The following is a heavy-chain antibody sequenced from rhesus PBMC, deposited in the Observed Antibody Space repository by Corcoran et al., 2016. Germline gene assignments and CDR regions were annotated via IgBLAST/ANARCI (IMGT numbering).Heavy chain of an antibody. CDR3: ASGGDYGSSYRY. V-gene: IGHV4-169*01. Sequence: QLQLQESGPGLVKPSETLSVTCAVSGGSISSSYWSWIRQAPGKGLEWIGYIYGRGTSTNYNPSLKSRVTLSVDTSKTQLSLKLSSVTAADTAVYYCASGGDYGSSYRYWGQGVLVTVSS. CDR2: IYGRGTST. D-gene: IGHD4-29*01. J-gene: IGHJ4*01. CDR1: GGSISSSY.